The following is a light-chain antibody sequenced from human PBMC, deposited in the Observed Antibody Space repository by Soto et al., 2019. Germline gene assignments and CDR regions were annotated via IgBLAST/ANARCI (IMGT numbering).Light chain of an antibody. CDR2: AAS. V-gene: IGKV3-15*01. Sequence: EIVMTQSPATLSVPPGERATLSCRASQSVSSNLAWYQQKPGQAPRVLIYAASTRATGIPARFSGSGSGTAFTLTIGSLQSEDFAVYYCQQYTNWPLTFGGGTKVGIK. CDR3: QQYTNWPLT. J-gene: IGKJ4*01. CDR1: QSVSSN.